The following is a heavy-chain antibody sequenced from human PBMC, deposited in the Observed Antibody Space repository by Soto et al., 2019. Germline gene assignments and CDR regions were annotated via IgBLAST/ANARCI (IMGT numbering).Heavy chain of an antibody. CDR2: IHYSGSP. CDR3: AREYCSGASCYSADGFDP. J-gene: IGHJ5*02. CDR1: GGSISSGGYY. Sequence: QVQLQESGPGLVKPSQTLSLTCTVSGGSISSGGYYWSWIRQHQGKGLEWIGYIHYSGSPYYNPSLKSRVTISVDTSRNQFSLKLSSVTAADTAVYYCAREYCSGASCYSADGFDPWGHGTLVTVSS. V-gene: IGHV4-31*03. D-gene: IGHD2-15*01.